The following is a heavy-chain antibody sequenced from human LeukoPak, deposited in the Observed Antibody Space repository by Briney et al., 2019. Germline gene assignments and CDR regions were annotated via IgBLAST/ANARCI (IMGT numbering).Heavy chain of an antibody. V-gene: IGHV4-34*01. CDR1: GGSFSGYY. CDR2: INHSGST. D-gene: IGHD6-19*01. J-gene: IGHJ6*03. Sequence: SSETLSLTCAVYGGSFSGYYWSWIRQPPGKGLEWIGEINHSGSTNYNPSLKSRVTISVDTSKNQFSLKLSSVTAADTAVYYCARSGYSSGWLNYYYYYMDVWGKGTTVTVSS. CDR3: ARSGYSSGWLNYYYYYMDV.